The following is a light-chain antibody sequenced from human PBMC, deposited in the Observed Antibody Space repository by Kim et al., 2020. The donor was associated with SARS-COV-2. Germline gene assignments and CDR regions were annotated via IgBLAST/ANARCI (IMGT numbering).Light chain of an antibody. CDR2: RNN. V-gene: IGLV1-44*01. CDR3: AAWDASLKAVV. Sequence: ELTQPPSASGTPGQRVTISCFGSGSNIGSNSVNWYQQLPGTAPKLLIYRNNQRPSGVPDRFSGSKSGTSASLAISGLQSEDEADYFCAAWDASLKAVVFGGGTQLTVL. CDR1: GSNIGSNS. J-gene: IGLJ7*01.